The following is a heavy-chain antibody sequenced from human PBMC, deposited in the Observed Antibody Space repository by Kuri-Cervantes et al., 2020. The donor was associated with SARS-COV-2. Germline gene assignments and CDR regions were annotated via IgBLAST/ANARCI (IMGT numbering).Heavy chain of an antibody. CDR3: AKTAGSGSYHYYYYYMDV. J-gene: IGHJ6*03. V-gene: IGHV3-9*01. D-gene: IGHD1-26*01. CDR1: GFTFDDYA. CDR2: ISWNSGSI. Sequence: LSLTCAASGFTFDDYAMHWVRQAPGKGLEWVSGISWNSGSIGYADSVKGRFTISRDNSKNTLYLQMNSLRAEDTAVYYCAKTAGSGSYHYYYYYMDVWGKGTTVTVSS.